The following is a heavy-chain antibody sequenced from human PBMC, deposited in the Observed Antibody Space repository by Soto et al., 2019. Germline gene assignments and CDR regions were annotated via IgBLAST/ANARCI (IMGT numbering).Heavy chain of an antibody. J-gene: IGHJ4*02. Sequence: QVQLMQSGAEVKKPGSSVKVSCKASGGTFSPYTINWVRQAPGQGLEWMGRIIPFHGVTNYAQKFQARVTITADKSTSTAYMELSGLRFEDTAMYYCTRDWEITVSTWSFGGFWGRGTLVTVSS. CDR1: GGTFSPYT. V-gene: IGHV1-69*08. CDR2: IIPFHGVT. CDR3: TRDWEITVSTWSFGGF. D-gene: IGHD3-10*01.